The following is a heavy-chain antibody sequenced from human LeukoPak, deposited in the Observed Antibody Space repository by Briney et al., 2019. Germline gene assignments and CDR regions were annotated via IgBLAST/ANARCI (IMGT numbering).Heavy chain of an antibody. CDR1: GFTFSSYS. D-gene: IGHD4-23*01. J-gene: IGHJ4*02. Sequence: GGSLRLSCAASGFTFSSYSMNWVRQAPGKGLEWVSSISSSSSYIYYADSVKGRFTISRDNAKNSLYLQMNSLRAEDTAVYYCTREQDREAAATVVGDYWGQGTLVTVSS. V-gene: IGHV3-21*01. CDR3: TREQDREAAATVVGDY. CDR2: ISSSSSYI.